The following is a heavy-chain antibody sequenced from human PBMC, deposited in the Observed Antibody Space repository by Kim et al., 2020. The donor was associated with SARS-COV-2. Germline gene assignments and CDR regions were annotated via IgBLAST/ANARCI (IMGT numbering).Heavy chain of an antibody. J-gene: IGHJ6*02. CDR3: AKDGYYDILTGYFHYGMDV. D-gene: IGHD3-9*01. Sequence: GRFTNARDNSKNTLYLQMNSLRAEDTAVYYCAKDGYYDILTGYFHYGMDVWGQGTTVTVSS. V-gene: IGHV3-23*03.